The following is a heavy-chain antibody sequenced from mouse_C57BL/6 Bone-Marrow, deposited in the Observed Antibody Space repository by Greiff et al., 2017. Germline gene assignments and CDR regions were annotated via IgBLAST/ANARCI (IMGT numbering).Heavy chain of an antibody. CDR2: IDPSDSET. Sequence: VQLQQSGAELVRPGSSVKLSCKASGYTFTSYWMHWVKQRPIQGLEWIGNIDPSDSETHYNQKFKDKATLTVDKSSSTAYMQLSSLTSEDSAVYYCARGIHYYGSSYWYFDVWGTGTTVTVSS. CDR1: GYTFTSYW. CDR3: ARGIHYYGSSYWYFDV. D-gene: IGHD1-1*01. J-gene: IGHJ1*03. V-gene: IGHV1-52*01.